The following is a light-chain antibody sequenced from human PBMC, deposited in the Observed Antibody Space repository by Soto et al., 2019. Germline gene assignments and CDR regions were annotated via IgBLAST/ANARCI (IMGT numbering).Light chain of an antibody. CDR2: AAS. CDR1: QSISSY. V-gene: IGKV1-39*01. Sequence: DIQMTQSPSSLSASVGDRVTITCRASQSISSYLNWYQQKPGKAPKLLIYAASSLQSGVPSRFSGSGSGTDFTLTFSSLQPEDFATYYCQQSYSSLSITFGHGTRLEIK. CDR3: QQSYSSLSIT. J-gene: IGKJ5*01.